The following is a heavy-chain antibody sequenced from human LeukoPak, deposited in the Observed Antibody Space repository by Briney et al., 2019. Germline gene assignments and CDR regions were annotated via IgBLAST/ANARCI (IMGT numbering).Heavy chain of an antibody. CDR3: ARQGEVSVAGTWALHY. CDR2: IYYSGST. V-gene: IGHV4-39*01. J-gene: IGHJ4*02. D-gene: IGHD6-19*01. Sequence: SETLSLTCTVSGGSISSSSYYWGWIRQPPGKGLERIGTIYYSGSTYYNPSPKSRVTISVDTSKKQFSLKLSSVTAADTAVYYCARQGEVSVAGTWALHYWGQGTLVTVSS. CDR1: GGSISSSSYY.